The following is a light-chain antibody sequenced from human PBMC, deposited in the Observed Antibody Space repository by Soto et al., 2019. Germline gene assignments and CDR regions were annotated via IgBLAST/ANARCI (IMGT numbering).Light chain of an antibody. CDR3: GSYTDTNRV. J-gene: IGLJ2*01. CDR2: EVT. Sequence: QSVLTQPASVSGSPGQSITISCTGTSSDDGGDNYVSWYQQHPGKAPKLIIHEVTNRPSGVSNRFSGSKSGNTASLTISGLQAEDEADYYCGSYTDTNRVFGGGTKLTVL. V-gene: IGLV2-14*01. CDR1: SSDDGGDNY.